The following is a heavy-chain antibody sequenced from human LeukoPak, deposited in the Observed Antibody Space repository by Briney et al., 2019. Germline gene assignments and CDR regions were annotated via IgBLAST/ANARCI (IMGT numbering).Heavy chain of an antibody. D-gene: IGHD3-3*01. CDR1: GGTFSSYA. V-gene: IGHV1-69*04. CDR2: IIPILGIA. Sequence: GASVKVSCKASGGTFSSYAISWVRQAPGQGLEWMGRIIPILGIANYAQKFQGRVTITADKSTSTAYMELSSLRSEDRAVYYCARDDFWSGYYTASWGQGTLVTVSS. CDR3: ARDDFWSGYYTAS. J-gene: IGHJ4*02.